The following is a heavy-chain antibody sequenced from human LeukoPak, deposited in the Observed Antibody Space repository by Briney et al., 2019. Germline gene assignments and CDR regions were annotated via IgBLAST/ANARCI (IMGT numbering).Heavy chain of an antibody. CDR3: ARVTRSSFDY. J-gene: IGHJ4*02. Sequence: AGGSLRLSCAASGFTFSNYWMHWVRQDPGKGLVWVSFINPDGSSTSYADSVKGRFTISRDNAKNTLYLQMNSLRAEDTAVYYCARVTRSSFDYWGQGTLVTVSS. V-gene: IGHV3-74*01. CDR2: INPDGSST. CDR1: GFTFSNYW.